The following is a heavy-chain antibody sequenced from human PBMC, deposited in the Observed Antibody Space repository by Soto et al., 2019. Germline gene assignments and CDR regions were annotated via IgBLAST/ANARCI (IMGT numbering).Heavy chain of an antibody. J-gene: IGHJ4*02. D-gene: IGHD2-8*01. V-gene: IGHV3-48*03. Sequence: PXVSLRLSCAASGFTFSPYEMSWVRQAPGKGLEWISYISSSGSTIHYADSVKGRFSISRDNAKKSLFLQMNSLRAEDTAVYYCVREAPCSNGVCQFDYWGRGTLVTV. CDR1: GFTFSPYE. CDR3: VREAPCSNGVCQFDY. CDR2: ISSSGSTI.